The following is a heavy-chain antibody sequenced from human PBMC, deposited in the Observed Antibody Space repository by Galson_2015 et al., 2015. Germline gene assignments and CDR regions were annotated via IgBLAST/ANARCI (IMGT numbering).Heavy chain of an antibody. CDR2: INPNSGGT. J-gene: IGHJ3*02. Sequence: SVKVSCKASGYTFTGYYMHWVRQAPGQGLEWMGRINPNSGGTNYAQKFQGRVTMTRDTSISTAYMELSRLRSDDTAVYYCAGGSGWETDAFDIWGQGTMVTVSS. CDR1: GYTFTGYY. D-gene: IGHD6-19*01. CDR3: AGGSGWETDAFDI. V-gene: IGHV1-2*06.